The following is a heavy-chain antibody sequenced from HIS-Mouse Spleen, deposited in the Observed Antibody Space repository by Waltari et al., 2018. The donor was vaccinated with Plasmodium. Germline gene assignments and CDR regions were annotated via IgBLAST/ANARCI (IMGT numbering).Heavy chain of an antibody. V-gene: IGHV3-43*01. CDR3: AKGGLTTYYYYGMDV. CDR1: GFPLDVYT. D-gene: IGHD4-4*01. J-gene: IGHJ6*02. CDR2: ISWDGGST. Sequence: EVQLVDSGGVVLQPGGSLRLPCAASGFPLDVYTMHWVRQAPGKGLEWVSLISWDGGSTYYADSVKGRFTISRDNSKNSLYLQMNSLRTEDTALYYCAKGGLTTYYYYGMDVWGQGTTVTVSS.